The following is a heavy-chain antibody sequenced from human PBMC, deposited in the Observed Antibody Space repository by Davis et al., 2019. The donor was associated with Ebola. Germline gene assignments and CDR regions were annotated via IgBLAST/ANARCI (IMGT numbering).Heavy chain of an antibody. D-gene: IGHD4-17*01. CDR3: ARGALGVTTRHFDY. CDR1: GFTFSNYG. V-gene: IGHV3-33*01. J-gene: IGHJ4*02. CDR2: IWYDGSKN. Sequence: GSLRLSCAASGFTFSNYGLHWLRQAPGKGVEWVGVIWYDGSKNYYAESVKGRFTISRDNSNNTLYLQMSSLRVEDTAVYYCARGALGVTTRHFDYWGQGTLVTVSS.